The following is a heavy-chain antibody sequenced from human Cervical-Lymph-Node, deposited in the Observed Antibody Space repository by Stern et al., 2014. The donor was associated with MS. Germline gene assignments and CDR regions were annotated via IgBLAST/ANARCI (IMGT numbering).Heavy chain of an antibody. CDR3: ARDGHYATTYFDH. CDR1: GYTFSNFG. Sequence: VQLVESGPEVKKPGASVKVSCKASGYTFSNFGISWVRQAPGQALEWMGWIGAFNGNTKYARKLQGRVTMTTDTSTRTAYMELTSLASDDTAVYYCARDGHYATTYFDHWGQGTLVTVSS. D-gene: IGHD2-8*01. CDR2: IGAFNGNT. J-gene: IGHJ4*02. V-gene: IGHV1-18*01.